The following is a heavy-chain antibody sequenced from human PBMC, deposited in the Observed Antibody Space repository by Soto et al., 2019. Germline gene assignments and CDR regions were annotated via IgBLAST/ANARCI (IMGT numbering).Heavy chain of an antibody. Sequence: SVKVSCKASGGTFSSYAISWVRQAPGQGLEWMGGIIPIFGTANYAQKFQGRVTITADESTSTAYMELSSLRSEDTAVYYCARVQARVYYYDSSGSHDAFDIWGQGTMVTVSS. J-gene: IGHJ3*02. CDR3: ARVQARVYYYDSSGSHDAFDI. CDR1: GGTFSSYA. V-gene: IGHV1-69*13. CDR2: IIPIFGTA. D-gene: IGHD3-22*01.